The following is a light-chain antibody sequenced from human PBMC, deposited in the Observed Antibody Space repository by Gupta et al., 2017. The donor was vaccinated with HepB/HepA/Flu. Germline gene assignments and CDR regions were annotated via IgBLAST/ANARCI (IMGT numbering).Light chain of an antibody. CDR2: DAS. J-gene: IGKJ2*04. Sequence: EIVLTQSPATLSLSPGERATVSCRAGQSVSNYLAWYQQKPGQPPRLLIYDASTRATGIPARFTGSGSGTDFTLTISSLEPEDSAVYYWQQRSHWCSFGQGTKLEIK. V-gene: IGKV3-11*01. CDR1: QSVSNY. CDR3: QQRSHWCS.